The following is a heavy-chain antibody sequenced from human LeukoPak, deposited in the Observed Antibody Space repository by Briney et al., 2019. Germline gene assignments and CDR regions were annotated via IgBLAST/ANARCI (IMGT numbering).Heavy chain of an antibody. V-gene: IGHV3-15*01. D-gene: IGHD3-22*01. CDR2: IKDKTDGGTI. Sequence: GGSLRLSCAASGFTFRNAWMTWVRQAPGKGLEWVGRIKDKTDGGTIDYAAPVKGRFTISRDGSKNTLYLQMNSLKTEDTAVYYCTTVRYDRSANVDHWGQGTLVTVSS. J-gene: IGHJ4*02. CDR3: TTVRYDRSANVDH. CDR1: GFTFRNAW.